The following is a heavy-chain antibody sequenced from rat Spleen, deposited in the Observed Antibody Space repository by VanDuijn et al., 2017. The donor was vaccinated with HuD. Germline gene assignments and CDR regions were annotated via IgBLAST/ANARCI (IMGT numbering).Heavy chain of an antibody. D-gene: IGHD1-11*01. J-gene: IGHJ4*01. CDR1: GFTFSDYN. Sequence: EVQLVESGGGLVQPGRSLKLSCAASGFTFSDYNMAWVRQAPKKGLEWVATISYDGSSTYYRDSVKGRFTISRDNAKSTLYLQMDSLRSEDTATYYCARLDYGAPMDAWGQGASVTVSS. CDR3: ARLDYGAPMDA. V-gene: IGHV5-7*01. CDR2: ISYDGSST.